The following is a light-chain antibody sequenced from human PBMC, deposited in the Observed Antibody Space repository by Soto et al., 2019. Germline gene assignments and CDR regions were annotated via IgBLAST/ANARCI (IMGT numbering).Light chain of an antibody. Sequence: QSVLTQPASVSGSPGQSITISCTGTSSDVGGYNYVSWYQQHPGKAPKFIIYDVSNRPSGVSNRFPGSKSGNTASLTISGLQAEDEADYYCSSYTTSNTRQIVFGTGTKLTVL. CDR2: DVS. CDR3: SSYTTSNTRQIV. CDR1: SSDVGGYNY. V-gene: IGLV2-14*01. J-gene: IGLJ1*01.